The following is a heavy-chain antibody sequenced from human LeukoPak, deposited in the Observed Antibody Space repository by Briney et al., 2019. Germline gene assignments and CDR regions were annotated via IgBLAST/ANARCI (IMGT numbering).Heavy chain of an antibody. CDR3: AKRQYYDFWSGYYTFDY. Sequence: GGSLRLSCAASGFTFSSYAMSWVRQAPGKGLEWVSAISGSGGSTCYTDSVKGRFTISRDNSKNTLYLQMNSLRAEDTAVYYCAKRQYYDFWSGYYTFDYWGQGTLVTVSS. J-gene: IGHJ4*02. V-gene: IGHV3-23*01. CDR2: ISGSGGST. D-gene: IGHD3-3*01. CDR1: GFTFSSYA.